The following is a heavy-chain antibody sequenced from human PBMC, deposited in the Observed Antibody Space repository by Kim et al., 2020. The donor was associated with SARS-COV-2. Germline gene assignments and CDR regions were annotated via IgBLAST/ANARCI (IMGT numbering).Heavy chain of an antibody. D-gene: IGHD2-2*01. Sequence: GGSLRLSCTASGFTFGDYAMSWFRQAPGKGLEWVGFIRSKAYGGTTEYAASVKGRFTISRDDSKSIAYLQMNSLKTEDTAVYYCTREVSIVVVPAAISWFDPWGQGTLVTVSS. CDR1: GFTFGDYA. J-gene: IGHJ5*02. V-gene: IGHV3-49*03. CDR2: IRSKAYGGTT. CDR3: TREVSIVVVPAAISWFDP.